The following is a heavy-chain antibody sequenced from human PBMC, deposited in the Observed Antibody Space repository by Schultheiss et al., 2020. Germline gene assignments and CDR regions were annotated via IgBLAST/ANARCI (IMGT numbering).Heavy chain of an antibody. CDR3: AKDLIGSSSAYYYYYMDV. J-gene: IGHJ6*03. Sequence: GGSLRLSCAASGFTFSSYGMHWVRQAPGKGLEWVSVIYSSNSTYYADSVKGRFTISRDNSKNTLYLQMNSLRAEDTAVYYCAKDLIGSSSAYYYYYMDVWGKGTTVTVSS. CDR2: IYSSNST. V-gene: IGHV3-NL1*01. CDR1: GFTFSSYG. D-gene: IGHD6-6*01.